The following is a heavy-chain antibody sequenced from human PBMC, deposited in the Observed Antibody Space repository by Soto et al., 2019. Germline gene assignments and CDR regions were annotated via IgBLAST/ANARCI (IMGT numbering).Heavy chain of an antibody. V-gene: IGHV1-2*02. CDR1: GYTFTAYS. D-gene: IGHD6-19*01. Sequence: QVQLVHSEAEVKKPGASVKVSCKASGYTFTAYSMHWVRQAPGQGLEWVGWFNPNSGDTIYAQKFQGRVTLTRHTSIGTAYMELYILTSADTAVYYCAREASAVISLDYWGQGTLVTVSS. J-gene: IGHJ4*02. CDR3: AREASAVISLDY. CDR2: FNPNSGDT.